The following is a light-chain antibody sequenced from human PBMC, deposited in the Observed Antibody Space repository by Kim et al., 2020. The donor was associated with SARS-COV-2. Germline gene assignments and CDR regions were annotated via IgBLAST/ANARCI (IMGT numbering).Light chain of an antibody. V-gene: IGLV9-49*01. CDR2: VGTGGIVG. Sequence: FTLSSGYSNYKVDWYQQRPGKGPRFVMRVGTGGIVGSKGDGIPDRFSVFGSGLNRYLTIKNIQEEDESDYHCGADHGSGSNFVRVFGGGTQLTVL. CDR3: GADHGSGSNFVRV. J-gene: IGLJ2*01. CDR1: SGYSNYK.